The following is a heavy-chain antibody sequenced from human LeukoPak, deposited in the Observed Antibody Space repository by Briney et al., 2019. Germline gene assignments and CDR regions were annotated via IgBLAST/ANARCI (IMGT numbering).Heavy chain of an antibody. CDR1: GGSINNHY. Sequence: PSETLSLTCTVSGGSINNHYWRWIRQSPGRGLEWIGYVYSSGSTKYNPSLESRVTISVDTSKNQFSLRLSSVTAADTAVYYCTRDRKYCDDSGGYSPSYCYGMDVWGQGTTVTVSS. D-gene: IGHD3-22*01. CDR3: TRDRKYCDDSGGYSPSYCYGMDV. CDR2: VYSSGST. J-gene: IGHJ6*02. V-gene: IGHV4-59*11.